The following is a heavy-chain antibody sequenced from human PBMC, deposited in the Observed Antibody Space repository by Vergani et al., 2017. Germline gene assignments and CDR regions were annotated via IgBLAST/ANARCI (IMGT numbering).Heavy chain of an antibody. Sequence: QVQLQESGPGLVKPSETLSLICTVSDFSITNGDYWGWIRQPPGKGLEWIGSIYHSGRTYYNPSLRSRLTISVDTSKNQFSLTLRSVPAADTAVYHCGSLDGSLRENWGQGTLVTVSS. CDR3: GSLDGSLREN. D-gene: IGHD1-26*01. CDR1: DFSITNGDY. CDR2: IYHSGRT. V-gene: IGHV4-38-2*02. J-gene: IGHJ4*02.